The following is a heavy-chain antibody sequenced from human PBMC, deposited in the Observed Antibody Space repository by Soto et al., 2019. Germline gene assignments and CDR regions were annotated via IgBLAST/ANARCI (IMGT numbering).Heavy chain of an antibody. D-gene: IGHD6-6*01. Sequence: QVQLVESGGGVVQPGKSLRLSCAASGFTFTRHGMHWVRQAPGKGLEWVAFISYDGSAKYYADSVKGRFTLSRDNSRNMLYLQMNSLRAEDTALYYCAKDSGVVSSSSSALRNNYYYMDVWGKGTTVTVSS. CDR3: AKDSGVVSSSSSALRNNYYYMDV. J-gene: IGHJ6*03. CDR2: ISYDGSAK. CDR1: GFTFTRHG. V-gene: IGHV3-30*18.